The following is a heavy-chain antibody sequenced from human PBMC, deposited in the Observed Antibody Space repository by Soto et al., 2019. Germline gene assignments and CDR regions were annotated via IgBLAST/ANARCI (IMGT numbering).Heavy chain of an antibody. CDR3: ARGTRGGDYYLGS. V-gene: IGHV4-34*01. D-gene: IGHD4-17*01. CDR1: GGSFSGYY. CDR2: INHSGST. J-gene: IGHJ4*02. Sequence: QVQLQQWGAGLLKPSETLSLTCAVYGGSFSGYYWSWIRQPPGKGLEWIGEINHSGSTNYNPSLKSRVTISVDTSKNQFSLKLSSVTAADTAVYYCARGTRGGDYYLGSWGQGTLVTVSS.